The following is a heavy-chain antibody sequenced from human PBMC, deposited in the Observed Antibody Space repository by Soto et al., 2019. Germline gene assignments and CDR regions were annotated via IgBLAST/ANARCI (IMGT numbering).Heavy chain of an antibody. D-gene: IGHD2-2*01. V-gene: IGHV4-59*01. J-gene: IGHJ5*02. CDR2: IYYSGST. CDR3: ARNQGGSTWFHP. CDR1: GGSISSYY. Sequence: QVQLQESGPGLVKPSETLSLTCTVSGGSISSYYWSWIRQPPGKGLEWIGYIYYSGSTNYNPSLRGRAPIPVDTSKTQSSLKLSSVPAADPAVYYCARNQGGSTWFHPWGQGPLVTVSS.